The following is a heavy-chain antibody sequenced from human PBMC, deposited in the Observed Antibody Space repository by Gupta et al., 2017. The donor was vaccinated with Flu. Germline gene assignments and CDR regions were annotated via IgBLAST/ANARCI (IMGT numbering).Heavy chain of an antibody. V-gene: IGHV3-48*04. CDR3: ARDGDNYVSSPFDY. J-gene: IGHJ4*02. CDR1: SSYS. CDR2: ISSSSSTM. Sequence: SSYSMNWVRQAPGKGLEWISYISSSSSTMFYADSVKGRFTVSRDNAKNSLYLQMNSLRAEDTAVYYCARDGDNYVSSPFDYWGQGTLVTVS. D-gene: IGHD3-10*02.